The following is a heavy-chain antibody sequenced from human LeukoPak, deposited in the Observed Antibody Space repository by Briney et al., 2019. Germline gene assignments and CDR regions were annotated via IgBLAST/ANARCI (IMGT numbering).Heavy chain of an antibody. V-gene: IGHV3-23*01. CDR3: AKYGSGYYWSPFDY. CDR2: ISGSGGST. D-gene: IGHD3-22*01. CDR1: GFTFDDYA. J-gene: IGHJ4*02. Sequence: GRSLRLSCAASGFTFDDYAMHWVRQAPGKGLEWVSGISGSGGSTYYADSVKGRFTISRDNSKNTLYLQMNSLRAEDTAVYYCAKYGSGYYWSPFDYWGQGTLVTVSS.